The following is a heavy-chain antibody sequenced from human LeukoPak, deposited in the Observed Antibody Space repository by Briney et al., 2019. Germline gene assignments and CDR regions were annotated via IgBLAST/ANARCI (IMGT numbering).Heavy chain of an antibody. CDR1: GYTFTSYG. D-gene: IGHD1-26*01. CDR3: AREFRSGSYSEFDY. CDR2: ICAYNGNT. V-gene: IGHV1-18*01. J-gene: IGHJ4*02. Sequence: GASVKVSCKASGYTFTSYGISWVRQAPGQGLEWMGWICAYNGNTNYAQKLQGRVTMTTDTSTSTVYMELRSLRSDDTAVYYCAREFRSGSYSEFDYWGQGTLVTVSS.